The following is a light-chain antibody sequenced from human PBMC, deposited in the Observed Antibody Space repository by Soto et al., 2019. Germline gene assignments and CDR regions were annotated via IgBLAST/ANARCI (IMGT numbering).Light chain of an antibody. CDR3: SSYTSSSTLS. V-gene: IGLV2-14*01. CDR1: SSDVGGYHY. J-gene: IGLJ1*01. CDR2: EVN. Sequence: QSVLAQPASVSGSPGQSITISCTGTSSDVGGYHYVSWYQLLPGKAPKLILFEVNIRPSGVSYRFSGSKSGNTASLTISGLQAEDEADYYCSSYTSSSTLSFGTGTKVTVL.